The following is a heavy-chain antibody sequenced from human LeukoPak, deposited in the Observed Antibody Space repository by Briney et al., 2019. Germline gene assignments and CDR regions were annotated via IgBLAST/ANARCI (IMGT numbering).Heavy chain of an antibody. CDR3: TRGREGNYGLFDS. CDR1: GFSFNSYW. J-gene: IGHJ4*02. D-gene: IGHD3-10*01. Sequence: GGSLRLSCAASGFSFNSYWMHWVPQAPGSGLVGVSRISNDGRSTSFADSVKGRFTISRDNAKNTLYLQMNSLSAEDTAVYYCTRGREGNYGLFDSWGQGTLVTVSS. CDR2: ISNDGRST. V-gene: IGHV3-74*01.